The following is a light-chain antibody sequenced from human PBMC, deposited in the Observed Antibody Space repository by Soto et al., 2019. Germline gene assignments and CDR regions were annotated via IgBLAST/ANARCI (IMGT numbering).Light chain of an antibody. CDR1: QSLSSSY. Sequence: EIVLTQSPATLSLSPGERATLSCGASQSLSSSYLAWYQQKPGRAPRLLIYNTSSRATGIPDRFSGSGSGTDFTLTIRRLEPEDFAVYYCQQYGTSPFTFGPGTKVDIK. CDR3: QQYGTSPFT. J-gene: IGKJ3*01. CDR2: NTS. V-gene: IGKV3D-20*01.